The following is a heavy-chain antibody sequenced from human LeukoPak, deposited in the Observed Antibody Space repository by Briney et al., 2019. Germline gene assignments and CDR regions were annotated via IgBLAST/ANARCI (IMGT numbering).Heavy chain of an antibody. J-gene: IGHJ5*02. CDR3: ARDNGDGWFDP. D-gene: IGHD4-17*01. V-gene: IGHV4-34*01. CDR1: GGSISGYY. Sequence: SETLSLTCSVSGGSISGYYWSWIRQPPGKGLEWIGEINHSGSTNYNPSLKSRVTISVDTSKNQFSLKLSSVTAADTAVYYCARDNGDGWFDPWGQGTLVTVSS. CDR2: INHSGST.